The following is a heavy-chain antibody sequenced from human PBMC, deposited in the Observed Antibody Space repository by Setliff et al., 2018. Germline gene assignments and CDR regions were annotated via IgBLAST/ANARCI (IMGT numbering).Heavy chain of an antibody. J-gene: IGHJ6*02. D-gene: IGHD3-10*01. CDR1: GFTFSRYW. Sequence: GGSLRLSCAGSGFTFSRYWMSWVRQAPGKGLEWVANIKQDGSEKYYVDSVKGRFTISRDNAKNSLYLQMNSLRAEDTAVYYCARDHVYGSQYYYYYYGMDVWGQGTTVTVSS. CDR3: ARDHVYGSQYYYYYYGMDV. CDR2: IKQDGSEK. V-gene: IGHV3-7*01.